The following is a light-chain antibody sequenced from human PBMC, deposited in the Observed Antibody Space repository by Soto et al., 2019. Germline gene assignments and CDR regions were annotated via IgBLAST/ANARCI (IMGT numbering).Light chain of an antibody. Sequence: QSVLTQPPSASGTPGQRVTISCSGGSYNVGKNLVYWYQQRPGTAPKLIIFKNSQRPSGVPDRFSGSNSGSSASLAISGLRSEDEADYFCAAWDDSLSDWVFGGGTKVTVL. CDR2: KNS. V-gene: IGLV1-47*01. CDR3: AAWDDSLSDWV. J-gene: IGLJ3*02. CDR1: SYNVGKNL.